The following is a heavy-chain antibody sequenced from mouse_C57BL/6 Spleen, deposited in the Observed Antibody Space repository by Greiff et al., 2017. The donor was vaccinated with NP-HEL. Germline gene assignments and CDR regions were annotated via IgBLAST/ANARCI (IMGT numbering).Heavy chain of an antibody. CDR3: ARDYYGSSYDAMDY. CDR1: GYSITSGYY. Sequence: VQLKVSGPGLVKPSQSLSLTCSVTGYSITSGYYWNWIRQFPGNKLEWMGYISYDGSNNYNPSLKNRISITRDTSKNQFFLKLNSVTTEDTATYYCARDYYGSSYDAMDYWGQGTSVTVSS. D-gene: IGHD1-1*01. V-gene: IGHV3-6*01. J-gene: IGHJ4*01. CDR2: ISYDGSN.